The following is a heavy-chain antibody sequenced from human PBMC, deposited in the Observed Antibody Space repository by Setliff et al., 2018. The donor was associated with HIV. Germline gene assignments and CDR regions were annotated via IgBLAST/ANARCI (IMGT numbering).Heavy chain of an antibody. D-gene: IGHD6-13*01. Sequence: GGSLRLSCAASGFTFSSYSMTWVRQAPGKGLEWVASINSDSNYISYADSVKGRFTSSRDNAKNSLYLQMNSLRAEDTAVYYCARDPIAAAYYYYYMDVWGKGTTVTVSS. CDR2: INSDSNYI. V-gene: IGHV3-21*01. CDR3: ARDPIAAAYYYYYMDV. CDR1: GFTFSSYS. J-gene: IGHJ6*03.